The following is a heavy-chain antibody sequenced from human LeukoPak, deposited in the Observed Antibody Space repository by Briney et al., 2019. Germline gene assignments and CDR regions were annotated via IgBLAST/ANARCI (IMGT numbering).Heavy chain of an antibody. Sequence: GGSLRLSCAASGFTFSSYSTNWVRQAPGKGLEWVSSISSSSSYIYYADSVKGRFTISRDNAKNSLYLQMNSLRAEDTAVYYCAGTYGDDPSNFDYWGQGTLVTVSS. J-gene: IGHJ4*02. CDR2: ISSSSSYI. CDR3: AGTYGDDPSNFDY. CDR1: GFTFSSYS. V-gene: IGHV3-21*01. D-gene: IGHD4-17*01.